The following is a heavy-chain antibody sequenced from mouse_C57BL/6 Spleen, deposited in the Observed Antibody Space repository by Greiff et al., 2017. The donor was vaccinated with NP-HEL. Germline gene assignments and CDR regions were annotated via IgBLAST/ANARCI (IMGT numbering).Heavy chain of an antibody. CDR2: IDPSDSET. V-gene: IGHV1-52*01. CDR3: ASYYYGSRNYFDY. Sequence: QVQLQQSGAELVRPGSSVKLSCKASGYTFTSYWMHWVKQRPIQGLEWIGNIDPSDSETHYNQKFKDKATLTVDKSSSTAYMQLSSLTSEDSAVYYCASYYYGSRNYFDYWGQGTTLTVSS. J-gene: IGHJ2*01. D-gene: IGHD1-1*01. CDR1: GYTFTSYW.